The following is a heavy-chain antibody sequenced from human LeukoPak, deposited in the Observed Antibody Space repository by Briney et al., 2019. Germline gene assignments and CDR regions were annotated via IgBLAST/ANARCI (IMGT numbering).Heavy chain of an antibody. Sequence: GGSLRLSCSASGFTFSSYAMHWVRQAPGKGLEYVSAISSNGGSTYYADSVKGRFTISRDNSKNTLYLQMSSLRAEDTAVYYCVKSHLIAAAEEDWFDPWGQGTLVTVSP. CDR1: GFTFSSYA. CDR3: VKSHLIAAAEEDWFDP. D-gene: IGHD6-13*01. V-gene: IGHV3-64D*06. CDR2: ISSNGGST. J-gene: IGHJ5*02.